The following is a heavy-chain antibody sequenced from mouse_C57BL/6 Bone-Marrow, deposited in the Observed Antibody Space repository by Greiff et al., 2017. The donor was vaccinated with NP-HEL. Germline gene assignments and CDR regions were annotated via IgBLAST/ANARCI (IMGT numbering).Heavy chain of an antibody. Sequence: VQLQQPGTELVKPGASVKLSCKASGYTFTSYWMHWVKQRPGQGLEWIGNINPSNGGTNYNEKFKSKATLTVDKSSSTAYMQLSSLTSEDSAVYYCARDYYYGSSYLAWFAYWGQGTLVTVSA. CDR1: GYTFTSYW. V-gene: IGHV1-53*01. J-gene: IGHJ3*01. D-gene: IGHD1-1*01. CDR2: INPSNGGT. CDR3: ARDYYYGSSYLAWFAY.